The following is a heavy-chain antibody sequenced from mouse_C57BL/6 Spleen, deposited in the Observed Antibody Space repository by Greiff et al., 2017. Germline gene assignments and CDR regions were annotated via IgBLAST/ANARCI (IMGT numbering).Heavy chain of an antibody. Sequence: VQLQQSDAELVKPGASVKISCKVSGYTFTDHTIHWMKQRPEQGLEWIGLIYPSGGSTKYNEKFKGKATLTADKSSSTAYMQRNSLTSEDSAVYFCAMGGFITTVVGAYWGQGTLVTVSA. V-gene: IGHV1-78*01. J-gene: IGHJ3*01. CDR1: GYTFTDHT. CDR3: AMGGFITTVVGAY. D-gene: IGHD1-1*01. CDR2: IYPSGGST.